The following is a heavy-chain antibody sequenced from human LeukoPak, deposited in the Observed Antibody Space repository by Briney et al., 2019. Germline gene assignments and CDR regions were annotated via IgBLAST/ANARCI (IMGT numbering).Heavy chain of an antibody. J-gene: IGHJ4*02. CDR3: ARALRTVWGYYFDY. CDR1: GGSISSSSYY. D-gene: IGHD4-17*01. Sequence: PSETLSLTCTVSGGSISSSSYYWGWIRQPPGKGLEWIGSIYYSGSTYYNPSLKSRVTISVDTSKNQFSLKLSSVTAADTAVYYCARALRTVWGYYFDYWGQGTLVTVSS. V-gene: IGHV4-39*01. CDR2: IYYSGST.